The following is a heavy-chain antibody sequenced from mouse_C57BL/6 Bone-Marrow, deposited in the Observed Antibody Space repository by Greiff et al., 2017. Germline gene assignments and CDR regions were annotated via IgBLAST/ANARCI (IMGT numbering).Heavy chain of an antibody. CDR3: ARLRRGFDY. V-gene: IGHV1-19*01. CDR1: GYTFTDYY. CDR2: INPYNGGT. D-gene: IGHD2-12*01. Sequence: EVQLQQSGPVLVKPGASVKMSCKASGYTFTDYYMNWVKQSHGKSLEWIGVINPYNGGTSYTQKFKGKATLTVDKSSSTAYMELNSLTSGDSAFYYCARLRRGFDYWGQGTTRTVSA. J-gene: IGHJ2*01.